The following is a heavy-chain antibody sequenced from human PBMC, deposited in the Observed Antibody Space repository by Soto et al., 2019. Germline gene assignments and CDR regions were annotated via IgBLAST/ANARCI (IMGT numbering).Heavy chain of an antibody. V-gene: IGHV3-15*01. CDR1: GFTFSNAW. J-gene: IGHJ4*02. CDR2: IKSKTDGGTT. Sequence: GGSLRLSCAASGFTFSNAWISWVRQAPWKGLEWVGRIKSKTDGGTTDYAAPVKGRFTISRDDSKNTLYLQMNSLKTEDTAVYYCTTAGAGYYDSSGYYWDFDYGGQGTLVNVS. D-gene: IGHD3-22*01. CDR3: TTAGAGYYDSSGYYWDFDY.